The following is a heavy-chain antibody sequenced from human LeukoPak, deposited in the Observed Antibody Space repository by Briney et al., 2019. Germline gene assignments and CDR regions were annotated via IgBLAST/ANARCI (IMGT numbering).Heavy chain of an antibody. V-gene: IGHV4-39*01. D-gene: IGHD1-26*01. CDR1: GGSISSSSYY. J-gene: IGHJ4*02. CDR2: MYYSGST. CDR3: ATSSGGYYY. Sequence: PSETLSLTCTVSGGSISSSSYYWGWIRQPPGKGLEWIGSMYYSGSTYYNPSLKSRVTISVDTSKNQFSLKLSSVTAADTAVYYCATSSGGYYYWGQGTLVTVSS.